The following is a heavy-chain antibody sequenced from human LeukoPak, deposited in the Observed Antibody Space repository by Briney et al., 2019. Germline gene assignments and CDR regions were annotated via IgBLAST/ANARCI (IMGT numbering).Heavy chain of an antibody. CDR3: ARDQEDSGLDY. CDR1: GFTFSSYA. J-gene: IGHJ4*02. Sequence: GGSLRLSCAASGFTFSSYAINWVRQAPGKGLEWVSAISGSGDITYHADSVKGRFTISRDNSKSTLYLQMNSLRAEDTAVYYCARDQEDSGLDYWGQGTLVTVSS. D-gene: IGHD5-12*01. V-gene: IGHV3-23*01. CDR2: ISGSGDIT.